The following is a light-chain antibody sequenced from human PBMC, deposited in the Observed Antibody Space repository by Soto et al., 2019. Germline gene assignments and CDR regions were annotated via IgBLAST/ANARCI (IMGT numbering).Light chain of an antibody. J-gene: IGKJ5*01. CDR2: DAS. Sequence: EIVLTQSPGTLSFSPGERATLSCRASQTFSNSFLSWFQQIPGQAPRLLIYDASNRATGIPARFSGSGSGTDFTLTISSLEPEDFAVYYCQQRSNWPITFGQGTRLEIK. CDR3: QQRSNWPIT. V-gene: IGKV3D-20*02. CDR1: QTFSNSF.